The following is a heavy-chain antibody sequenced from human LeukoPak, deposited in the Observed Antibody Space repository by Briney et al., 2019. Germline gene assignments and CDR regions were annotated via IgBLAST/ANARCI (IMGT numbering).Heavy chain of an antibody. J-gene: IGHJ4*02. V-gene: IGHV3-43*02. CDR3: AKESGKFDY. CDR1: GFTFSSYA. CDR2: ISADGGST. Sequence: GSLRLSCAASGFTFSSYAMSWVRQAPGKGLEWVSLISADGGSTFSADSVKGRFSISRDNSKNSLYLQMNSLRSEDTAMYYCAKESGKFDYWGQGTLVAVSS.